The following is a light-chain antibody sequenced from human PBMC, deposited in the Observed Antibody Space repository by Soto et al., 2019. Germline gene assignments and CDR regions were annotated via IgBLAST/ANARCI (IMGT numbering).Light chain of an antibody. CDR1: SSDVGGYNY. CDR2: DVS. J-gene: IGLJ1*01. Sequence: ALTQPRSVSGSPGQSVTISCTGTSSDVGGYNYVSWYQQHPGKAPKLMIYDVSKRPSGVPDRFSGSKSGNTASLTISGLQAEDEADYYCCSYAGSYTEVFGTGTKVTVL. CDR3: CSYAGSYTEV. V-gene: IGLV2-11*01.